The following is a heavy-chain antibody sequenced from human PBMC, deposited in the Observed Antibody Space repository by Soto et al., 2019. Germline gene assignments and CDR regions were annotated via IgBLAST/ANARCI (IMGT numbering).Heavy chain of an antibody. CDR1: GGSISSGGYS. D-gene: IGHD3-10*01. J-gene: IGHJ6*02. CDR3: VRQGFGALHGLVDV. V-gene: IGHV4-30-2*01. CDR2: TYHSGST. Sequence: SETLSLTCAVSGGSISSGGYSWSWIRQPPGKGLEWIGYTYHSGSTYYNPSLKSRVTISVDRSKNQFSLKLSSVTAADTAVYYCVRQGFGALHGLVDVWGQGTTVTVSS.